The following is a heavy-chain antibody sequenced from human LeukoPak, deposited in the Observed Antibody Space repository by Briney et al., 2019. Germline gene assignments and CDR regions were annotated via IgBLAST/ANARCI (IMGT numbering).Heavy chain of an antibody. CDR3: ARESGYYDSSGSPWLDYYYYYGMDV. J-gene: IGHJ6*02. D-gene: IGHD3-22*01. V-gene: IGHV3-33*01. CDR2: IWYDGSNK. CDR1: GFTFSSYG. Sequence: GGSLRLSCAASGFTFSSYGMHWVRQAPGKGLEWVAVIWYDGSNKYYADSVKGRFTISRDNSKNTLYLQMNSLRAEDTAVYYCARESGYYDSSGSPWLDYYYYYGMDVWGQGTTVTVSS.